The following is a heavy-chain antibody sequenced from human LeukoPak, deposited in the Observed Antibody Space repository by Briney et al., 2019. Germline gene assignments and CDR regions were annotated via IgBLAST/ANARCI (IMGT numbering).Heavy chain of an antibody. Sequence: SETLSLTCTVSGGSISSYYWSWIRQPPGKGLEWIGYIYYSGSTNYNPSLKSRVTISVDTSKNQFSLKLRPVTAADTAVYYCGRHLAAAGDMYYFDYWGQGTLVTVSS. D-gene: IGHD6-13*01. CDR3: GRHLAAAGDMYYFDY. J-gene: IGHJ4*02. CDR2: IYYSGST. CDR1: GGSISSYY. V-gene: IGHV4-59*01.